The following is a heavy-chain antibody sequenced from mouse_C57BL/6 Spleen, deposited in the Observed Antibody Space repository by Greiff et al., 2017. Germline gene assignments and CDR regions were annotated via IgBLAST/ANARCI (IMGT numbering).Heavy chain of an antibody. CDR3: ARPPQLGQDD. CDR1: GYTFTSYG. Sequence: QVQLQQPGAELVKPGASVKLSCKASGYTFTSYGISWVKQRTGQGLEWIGEIYPRSGNTYYNEKFKGKATLTADKSSSTAYMELRSLTSEDSAVYFCARPPQLGQDDWGQGTSLTVSS. J-gene: IGHJ2*02. V-gene: IGHV1-81*01. D-gene: IGHD4-1*02. CDR2: IYPRSGNT.